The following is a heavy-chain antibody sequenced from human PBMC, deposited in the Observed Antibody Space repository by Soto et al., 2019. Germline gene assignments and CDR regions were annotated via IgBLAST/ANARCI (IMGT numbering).Heavy chain of an antibody. J-gene: IGHJ6*02. Sequence: QVQLQESGPGLVKPSQTLSLTCTVSGGSISSGDYYWSWIRQPPGKGLEWIGYIYYSGSTYYNPSLKSRLTISVDTSKHQFSLKLSSVTAADTAVYYCARAWSSSGYYYGMDVWGQGTTVTVSS. V-gene: IGHV4-30-4*01. D-gene: IGHD6-13*01. CDR3: ARAWSSSGYYYGMDV. CDR1: GGSISSGDYY. CDR2: IYYSGST.